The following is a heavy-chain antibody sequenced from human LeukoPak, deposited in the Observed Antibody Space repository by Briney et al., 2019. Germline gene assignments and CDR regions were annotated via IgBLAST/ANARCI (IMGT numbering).Heavy chain of an antibody. CDR3: ARRGMTTVPNVWFDP. CDR1: GFTFSSYW. Sequence: GGSLRLSCAASGFTFSSYWMSWVRQAPGKGLEWVANIKEDGSEKYYVDSVKGRFTISRDNAKDSLYLQMNSLRAEDTAVYYCARRGMTTVPNVWFDPWGQGTLVTVSS. D-gene: IGHD4-17*01. J-gene: IGHJ5*02. CDR2: IKEDGSEK. V-gene: IGHV3-7*01.